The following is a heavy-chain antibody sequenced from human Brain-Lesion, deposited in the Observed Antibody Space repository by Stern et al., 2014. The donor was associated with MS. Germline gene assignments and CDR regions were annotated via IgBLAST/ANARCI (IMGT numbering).Heavy chain of an antibody. CDR1: GDSVSSNSAA. Sequence: QLQPQESGPGLMKPSQTLALTCAISGDSVSSNSAAWNWIRQSPSRGLEWLGRTYYRSKWYYQYAESVKSRITINADTSTNQFSLQLNSVTPEDTAVYLCAKGYNWFDSWGQGTVVTVS. V-gene: IGHV6-1*01. J-gene: IGHJ5*01. CDR3: AKGYNWFDS. CDR2: TYYRSKWYY.